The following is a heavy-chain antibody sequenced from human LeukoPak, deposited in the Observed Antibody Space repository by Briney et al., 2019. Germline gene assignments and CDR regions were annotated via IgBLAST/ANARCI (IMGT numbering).Heavy chain of an antibody. CDR1: GFTFSSYG. J-gene: IGHJ4*02. CDR3: ARGGGVEMATIFY. V-gene: IGHV3-33*01. Sequence: LGGSLRLSCAASGFTFSSYGMHWVRQAPGKGLEWVAVIWYDGSNKYYADSVKGRFTISRDNSKNTLYLQMNSLRAEDTAVYYCARGGGVEMATIFYWGQGTLVTVSS. D-gene: IGHD5-24*01. CDR2: IWYDGSNK.